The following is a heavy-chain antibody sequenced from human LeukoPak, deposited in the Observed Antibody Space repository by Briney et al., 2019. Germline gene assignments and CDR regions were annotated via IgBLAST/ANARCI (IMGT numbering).Heavy chain of an antibody. D-gene: IGHD3-22*01. CDR1: GGSISSGSYY. CDR3: ARDLSEYYYDSSGYFDY. Sequence: PSETLSLTCTVSGGSISSGSYYWSWIRQPAGKGLEWIGRIYTSGSTNYNPSLKSRVTISVDTSKNQFSLKLSSVTAADTAVYYCARDLSEYYYDSSGYFDYWGQGTLVTVSS. CDR2: IYTSGST. V-gene: IGHV4-61*02. J-gene: IGHJ4*02.